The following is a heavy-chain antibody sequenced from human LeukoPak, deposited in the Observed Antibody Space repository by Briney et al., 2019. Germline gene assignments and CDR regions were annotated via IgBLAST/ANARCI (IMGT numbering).Heavy chain of an antibody. J-gene: IGHJ4*02. V-gene: IGHV4-30-4*08. Sequence: PSETLSLTCAVYGGSFSGYYWSWIRQPPGKGLEWIGYIYYSGSTYYNPSLKSRVTISVDTSKNQFSLKLSSVTAADTAVYYCARTGYCRSTRCYVDYWGQGTLVTVSS. D-gene: IGHD2-2*01. CDR3: ARTGYCRSTRCYVDY. CDR1: GGSFSGYY. CDR2: IYYSGST.